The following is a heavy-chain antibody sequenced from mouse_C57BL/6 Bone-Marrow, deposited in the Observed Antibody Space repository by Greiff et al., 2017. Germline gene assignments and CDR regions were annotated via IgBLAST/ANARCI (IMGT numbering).Heavy chain of an antibody. CDR3: ARDTMVTTHFDN. CDR1: GYTFTSSW. V-gene: IGHV1-7*01. D-gene: IGHD2-2*01. CDR2: INPSSGYT. J-gene: IGHJ2*01. Sequence: QVQLQQSGAELAKPGASVQLSCKATGYTFTSSWMHWVKQRPGQGLEWIGYINPSSGYTKYNQTFKDKATLTADKSSSTAYMQLSSLTYEDSAVYYCARDTMVTTHFDNWGQGTTLTVSS.